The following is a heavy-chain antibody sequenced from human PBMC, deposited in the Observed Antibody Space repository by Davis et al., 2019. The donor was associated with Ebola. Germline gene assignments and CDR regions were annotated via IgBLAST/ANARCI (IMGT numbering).Heavy chain of an antibody. D-gene: IGHD2-2*02. CDR3: ARVSCSSTSCYRRYYYYGMDV. V-gene: IGHV4-34*01. J-gene: IGHJ6*02. Sequence: SETLSLTCAVYGGSFSGYYWSWIRQPPGKGLEWIGEINHSGSTNYNPSLKSRVTISVDTSKNQFSLKLGSVTAADTAVYYCARVSCSSTSCYRRYYYYGMDVWGQETTVTVSS. CDR1: GGSFSGYY. CDR2: INHSGST.